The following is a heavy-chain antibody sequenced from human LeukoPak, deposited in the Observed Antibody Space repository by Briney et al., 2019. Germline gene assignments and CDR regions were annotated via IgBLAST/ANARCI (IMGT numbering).Heavy chain of an antibody. CDR3: AREGGSVGADEMYYFDY. CDR2: INPNSGGT. J-gene: IGHJ4*02. Sequence: ASVKVSCKASGYTFTSYGISWVRQAPGQGLEWMGWINPNSGGTNYAQKFQGWVTMTRDTSISTAYMELSRLRSDDTAVYYCAREGGSVGADEMYYFDYWGQGTLVTVSS. V-gene: IGHV1-2*04. D-gene: IGHD1-26*01. CDR1: GYTFTSYG.